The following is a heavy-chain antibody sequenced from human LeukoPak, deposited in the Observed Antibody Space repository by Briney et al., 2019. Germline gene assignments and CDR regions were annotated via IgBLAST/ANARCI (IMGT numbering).Heavy chain of an antibody. CDR1: GFTVSNYW. D-gene: IGHD2/OR15-2a*01. CDR2: INSDGTTT. Sequence: GGSLRLSCAASGFTVSNYWMHWVRQAPGKGLVWVSRINSDGTTTTYADSVKGRFTISRDIPKNTLYLQMNSLRAEDTAVYYCARLPGGSTSYYFDYWGQGTLVTVSS. J-gene: IGHJ4*02. CDR3: ARLPGGSTSYYFDY. V-gene: IGHV3-74*01.